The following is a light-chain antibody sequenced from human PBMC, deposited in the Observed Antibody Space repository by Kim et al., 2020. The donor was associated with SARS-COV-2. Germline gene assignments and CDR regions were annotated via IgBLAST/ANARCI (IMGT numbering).Light chain of an antibody. Sequence: SITDTCTGTSSYVDGYSIVSWYPRHPGKAPERMIYDVSNRPSGVSNRFSGCKSGNTASLTISGLQAEDEADYYCSSYTSSSTLVVFGGGTQLTVL. V-gene: IGLV2-14*03. CDR3: SSYTSSSTLVV. CDR1: SSYVDGYSI. CDR2: DVS. J-gene: IGLJ2*01.